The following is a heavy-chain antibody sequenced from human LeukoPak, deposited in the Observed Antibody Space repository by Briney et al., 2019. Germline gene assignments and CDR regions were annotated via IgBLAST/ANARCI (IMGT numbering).Heavy chain of an antibody. V-gene: IGHV1-46*01. J-gene: IGHJ4*02. Sequence: GASVKVSCKASGYTFTSYYMHWVRQAPGQGLEWMGIINPSGGSTSYAQKFQGRVTMTRDTSTSTVYMELSSLRSEDTAVYYCARDIAVSGSYYSALDYWGQGTLVTVSS. CDR3: ARDIAVSGSYYSALDY. CDR1: GYTFTSYY. D-gene: IGHD1-26*01. CDR2: INPSGGST.